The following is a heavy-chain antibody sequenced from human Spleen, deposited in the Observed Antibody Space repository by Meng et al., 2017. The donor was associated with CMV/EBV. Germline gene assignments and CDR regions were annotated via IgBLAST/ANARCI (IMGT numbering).Heavy chain of an antibody. Sequence: SETLSLTCTVSGGSISSYYWSWIRQPPGKGLEWIGYIYYSGSTNYNPSLKSRVTISVDTSKNQFSLKLSSVTAADTAVYYCARVGTYYDFWNDLDYWGQGTLVTVSS. CDR2: IYYSGST. CDR3: ARVGTYYDFWNDLDY. J-gene: IGHJ4*02. CDR1: GGSISSYY. D-gene: IGHD3-3*01. V-gene: IGHV4-59*12.